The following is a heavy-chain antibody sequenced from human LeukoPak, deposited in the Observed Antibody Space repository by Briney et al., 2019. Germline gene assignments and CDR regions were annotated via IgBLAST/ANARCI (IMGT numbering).Heavy chain of an antibody. V-gene: IGHV1-18*01. CDR2: ISAYNGNT. J-gene: IGHJ6*02. CDR3: ARDEAIDYDYVWGSYRTLYYYYGMDV. CDR1: GYTFTSYG. D-gene: IGHD3-16*02. Sequence: ASVKVSCKASGYTFTSYGISWVRQAPGQGLEWMGWISAYNGNTNYAQKLQGRVTMTTDTSTSTAYMELRSLRSDDTAVYYCARDEAIDYDYVWGSYRTLYYYYGMDVWGQGTTVAVSS.